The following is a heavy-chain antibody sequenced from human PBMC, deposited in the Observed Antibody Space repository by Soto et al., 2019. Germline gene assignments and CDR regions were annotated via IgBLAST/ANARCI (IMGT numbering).Heavy chain of an antibody. CDR3: ARVFSVTMVGGVISFGGYYYYGMDV. CDR1: GGSFSGYY. CDR2: INHSGST. J-gene: IGHJ6*02. V-gene: IGHV4-34*01. D-gene: IGHD3-10*01. Sequence: SETLSLTCAVYGGSFSGYYWSWIRQPPGKGLEWIGEINHSGSTYYNPSLKSRVTISVDTSKNQFSLKLSSVTAADTAVYYCARVFSVTMVGGVISFGGYYYYGMDVWGQGTTVTVSS.